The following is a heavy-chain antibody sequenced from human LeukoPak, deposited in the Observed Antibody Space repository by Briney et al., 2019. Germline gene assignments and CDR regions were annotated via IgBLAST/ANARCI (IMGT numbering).Heavy chain of an antibody. CDR1: GDSISSHY. CDR2: IYHSGST. Sequence: SETLFLTCTVSGDSISSHYWSWIRQPPGKGPEWIGSIYHSGSTYYNPSLKSRVTISVDTSKNQFSLKLSSVTAADTAVYYCARSSAYCGGDCYFPYWGQGTLVTVSS. D-gene: IGHD2-21*02. V-gene: IGHV4-38-2*02. CDR3: ARSSAYCGGDCYFPY. J-gene: IGHJ4*02.